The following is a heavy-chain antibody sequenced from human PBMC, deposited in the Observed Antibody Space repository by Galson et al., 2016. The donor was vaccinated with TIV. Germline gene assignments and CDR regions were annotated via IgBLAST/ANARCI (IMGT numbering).Heavy chain of an antibody. V-gene: IGHV1-8*02. CDR3: ARDRRHCGNECYLYYYYGMDV. D-gene: IGHD2-21*01. CDR1: GYTFTSYN. Sequence: SVKVSCKASGYTFTSYNIYWVRQASGQGLEWMGWINPNSGNTGYAQKFQDRVTMTRNTSINTAYMELRGLRPEDTAVYYCARDRRHCGNECYLYYYYGMDVWGQGATVTVSS. J-gene: IGHJ6*02. CDR2: INPNSGNT.